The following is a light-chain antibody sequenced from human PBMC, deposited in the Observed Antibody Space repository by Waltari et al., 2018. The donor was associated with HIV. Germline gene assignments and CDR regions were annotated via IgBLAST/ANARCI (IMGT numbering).Light chain of an antibody. V-gene: IGKV3-20*01. Sequence: DIVLTQSPGTLSLSPGERATLSCRASQSVSSSYLAWYQQKPGQAPRLLIYVASSRATGIPDRFSGSGSGTDFTLTISRLEPEDFAVYYCQQYGSSPRTFGQGTKVEIK. CDR3: QQYGSSPRT. CDR2: VAS. J-gene: IGKJ1*01. CDR1: QSVSSSY.